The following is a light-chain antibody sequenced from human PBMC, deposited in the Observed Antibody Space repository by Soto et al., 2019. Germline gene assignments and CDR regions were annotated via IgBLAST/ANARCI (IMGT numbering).Light chain of an antibody. CDR1: SSNIGAGYD. CDR3: QSYDSSVSKVV. J-gene: IGLJ2*01. Sequence: VLTQPPSVSGAPGQRVTISCTGSSSNIGAGYDVHWYQQLPGTAPKLLIYGNSNRPSGVPDRFSGSKSGTSASLAITGLQAEDEADYYCQSYDSSVSKVVFGGGTKVTVL. V-gene: IGLV1-40*01. CDR2: GNS.